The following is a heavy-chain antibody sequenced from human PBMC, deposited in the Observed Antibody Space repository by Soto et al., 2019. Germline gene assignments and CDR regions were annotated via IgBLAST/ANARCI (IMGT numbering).Heavy chain of an antibody. J-gene: IGHJ6*02. CDR1: CISILSPIFY. Sequence: LTSALNCISILSPIFYWALSSEPPGKGLEWIGSIYYSGSTYYNPSLKSRVTISVDTSKNQFSLKLSSVTAADTAVYYCARHGAGSGSYYYYYGMDVWGQGTTVS. V-gene: IGHV4-39*01. D-gene: IGHD3-10*01. CDR3: ARHGAGSGSYYYYYGMDV. CDR2: IYYSGST.